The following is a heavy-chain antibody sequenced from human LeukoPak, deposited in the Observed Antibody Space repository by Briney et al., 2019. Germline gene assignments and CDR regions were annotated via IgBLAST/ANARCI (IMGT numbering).Heavy chain of an antibody. J-gene: IGHJ4*02. V-gene: IGHV5-51*01. CDR3: ARQTTYYDSSGYYYFDY. CDR2: SVPGDSDT. D-gene: IGHD3-22*01. Sequence: GESLKISCKGSGYSFTSYWIGWVRQMPGKGLEWMGISVPGDSDTRYNPSFEGQVTISADKSISTAYLQWSSLKASDTAMYYCARQTTYYDSSGYYYFDYWGQGTLVTVSS. CDR1: GYSFTSYW.